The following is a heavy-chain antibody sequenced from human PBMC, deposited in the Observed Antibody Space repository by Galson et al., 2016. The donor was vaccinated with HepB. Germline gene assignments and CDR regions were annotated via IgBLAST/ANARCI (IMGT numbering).Heavy chain of an antibody. D-gene: IGHD3-3*01. CDR2: IYHTGST. J-gene: IGHJ6*02. CDR1: GGSISTDGHY. CDR3: ARDPTRYDVGSGSYAPYGMDV. Sequence: TLSLTCTVTGGSISTDGHYWSWIRQLPGKGLEWIGYIYHTGSTYYNPSLKSRLTISVDTSKNQFSLKLSSVTAADTAVYFCARDPTRYDVGSGSYAPYGMDVWGQGTTVTVSS. V-gene: IGHV4-31*03.